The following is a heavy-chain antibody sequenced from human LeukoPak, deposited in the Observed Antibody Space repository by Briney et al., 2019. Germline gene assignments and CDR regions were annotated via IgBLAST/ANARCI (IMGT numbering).Heavy chain of an antibody. Sequence: ASVKVSCKASGGTFSSYAISWVRRAPGQGLEWMGRIIPILGIANYAQKFQGRVTITADKSTSTAYMELSSLRSEDTAVYYCARTGYSGYAYYFDYWGQGTLVTVSS. CDR1: GGTFSSYA. V-gene: IGHV1-69*04. CDR3: ARTGYSGYAYYFDY. CDR2: IIPILGIA. D-gene: IGHD5-12*01. J-gene: IGHJ4*02.